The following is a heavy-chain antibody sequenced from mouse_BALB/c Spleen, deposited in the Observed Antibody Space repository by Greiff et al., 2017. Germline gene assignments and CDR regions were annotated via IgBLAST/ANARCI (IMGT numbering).Heavy chain of an antibody. V-gene: IGHV1S81*02. Sequence: QVQLQQSGPEVVRPGVSVKLSCKASGYTFTSYWMHWVKQRPGQGLEWIGEINPSNGRTNYNEKFKSKATLTVDKSSSTAYMQLSSLTSEDSAVYYCARDYYRYFDVWGAGTTVTVSS. CDR2: INPSNGRT. D-gene: IGHD2-12*01. CDR1: GYTFTSYW. CDR3: ARDYYRYFDV. J-gene: IGHJ1*01.